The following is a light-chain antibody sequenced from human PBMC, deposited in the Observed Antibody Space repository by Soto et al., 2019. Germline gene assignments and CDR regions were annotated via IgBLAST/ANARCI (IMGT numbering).Light chain of an antibody. Sequence: DIQMTQSPSSLSASVGDRVTITCRASQSISSYLNWYQQKPGKAPKLLIYAASSLQSGVPSRFSGSGSGTDFTLTISSLQPEACANSDCQQSYCTPTFTFGPGTKVDIK. CDR3: QQSYCTPTFT. J-gene: IGKJ3*01. CDR2: AAS. CDR1: QSISSY. V-gene: IGKV1-39*01.